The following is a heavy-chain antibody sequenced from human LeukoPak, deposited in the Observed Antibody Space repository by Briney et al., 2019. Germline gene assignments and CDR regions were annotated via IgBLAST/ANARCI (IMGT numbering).Heavy chain of an antibody. CDR3: AREDYYDSSGYVPHDAFDI. Sequence: SETLSLTCTLSGDSTNTYFWSWIRQSPGKGLEWIGYIYYTGTTNYNPSLKSRVTISVDTSKNQFSLKLSSVTAADTAVYYCAREDYYDSSGYVPHDAFDIWGQGTMVTVSS. D-gene: IGHD3-22*01. CDR1: GDSTNTYF. V-gene: IGHV4-59*01. J-gene: IGHJ3*02. CDR2: IYYTGTT.